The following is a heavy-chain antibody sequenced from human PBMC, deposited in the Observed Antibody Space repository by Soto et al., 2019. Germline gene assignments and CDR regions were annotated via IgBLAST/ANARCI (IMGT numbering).Heavy chain of an antibody. D-gene: IGHD2-8*01. J-gene: IGHJ4*02. CDR2: IYDGGST. Sequence: ESGGGLVQPGGSLRLSCAASGFTVSSNYMSWVRQAPGKGLEWVSVIYDGGSTFYADSVKGRFTISSDNSKNTLYLEMNYLSAEDTAVYYCARDLYGVDVTPADTNYWGQGILVTVSS. CDR3: ARDLYGVDVTPADTNY. V-gene: IGHV3-66*01. CDR1: GFTVSSNY.